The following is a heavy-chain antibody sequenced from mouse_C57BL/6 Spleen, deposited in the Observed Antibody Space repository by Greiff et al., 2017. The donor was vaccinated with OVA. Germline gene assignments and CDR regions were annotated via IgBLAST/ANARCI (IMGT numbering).Heavy chain of an antibody. CDR1: GFTFSDYY. J-gene: IGHJ4*01. V-gene: IGHV5-12*01. CDR2: ISNGGGST. D-gene: IGHD4-1*01. Sequence: EVMLVESGGGLVQPGGSPKLSCAASGFTFSDYYMYWVRQTPEKRLEWVAYISNGGGSTYYPDTVKGRFTLSRDNAKNTLYLQLGRLKSEETAMYECARDLGRDAMDYWGQGTS. CDR3: ARDLGRDAMDY.